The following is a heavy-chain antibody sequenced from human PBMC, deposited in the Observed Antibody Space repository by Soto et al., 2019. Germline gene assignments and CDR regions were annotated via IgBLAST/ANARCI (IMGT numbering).Heavy chain of an antibody. J-gene: IGHJ4*02. Sequence: QVQLVESGGGVVQPGRSLRLSCAASGFTFSSYAMHWVRQAPGKGLEWVAVISYDGSNKYYADSVKGRFTISRDNSKNTLYLQMNRLRAEDTAVYYCARVLAAAAPGWYFDYWGQGTLVTVSS. V-gene: IGHV3-30-3*01. CDR2: ISYDGSNK. CDR3: ARVLAAAAPGWYFDY. D-gene: IGHD6-13*01. CDR1: GFTFSSYA.